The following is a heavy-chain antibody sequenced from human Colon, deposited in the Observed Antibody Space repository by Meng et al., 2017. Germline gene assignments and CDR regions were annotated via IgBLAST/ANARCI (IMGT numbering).Heavy chain of an antibody. Sequence: QVQLVESGGGVFKPGRSLRLSGAASGFTFSSYGMHWVRQAPGKGLQWVALISYDGSNKYYGDSVKGRFTISRDNSKNTVYLQMNSLRAEDTAVYSCAKDMSRDYYFGMDVWGQGTTVTVSS. CDR2: ISYDGSNK. J-gene: IGHJ6*02. CDR3: AKDMSRDYYFGMDV. CDR1: GFTFSSYG. V-gene: IGHV3-30*18.